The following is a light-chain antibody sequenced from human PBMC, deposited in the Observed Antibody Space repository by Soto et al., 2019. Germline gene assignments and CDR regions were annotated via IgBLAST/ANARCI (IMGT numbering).Light chain of an antibody. CDR2: WAS. CDR1: QSLLNSFYNKNY. Sequence: IVMTQSPESLAVSLGERATINCKSSQSLLNSFYNKNYLAWYQQKPGQPPQLLIYWASTRESGVPGRFSGSGSGTDFTLTISSLQAEDVAVYYCQHYYSPPLTFGGGTTVEIK. CDR3: QHYYSPPLT. V-gene: IGKV4-1*01. J-gene: IGKJ4*01.